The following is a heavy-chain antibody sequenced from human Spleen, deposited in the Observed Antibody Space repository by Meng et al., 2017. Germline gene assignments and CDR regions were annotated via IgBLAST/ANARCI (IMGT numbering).Heavy chain of an antibody. CDR1: GGSISSGSYY. D-gene: IGHD3-10*01. CDR2: INHSGST. Sequence: SETLSLTCTVSGGSISSGSYYWSWIRQPPGKGLEWIGEINHSGSTNYNPSLKSRVTISVDTSKNQFSLKLSSVTAADTAVYYCARTHYGSGSYYIQMGVVYYYWFDPWGQGTLVTVSS. CDR3: ARTHYGSGSYYIQMGVVYYYWFDP. V-gene: IGHV4-39*07. J-gene: IGHJ5*02.